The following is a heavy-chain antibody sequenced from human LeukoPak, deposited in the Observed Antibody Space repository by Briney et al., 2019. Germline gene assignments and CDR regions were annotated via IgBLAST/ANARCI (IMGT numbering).Heavy chain of an antibody. D-gene: IGHD3-10*01. CDR3: ARGRGAALDY. J-gene: IGHJ4*02. CDR2: IWYDGSNK. Sequence: GGSLRLSCATSGFTFSNYDIHWVRQAPGKGLEWVAVIWYDGSNKFYADSVKGRFTISRDNSHNTLYLQMNSLRAEDTAVYYCARGRGAALDYWGQGTLVTVSA. CDR1: GFTFSNYD. V-gene: IGHV3-33*01.